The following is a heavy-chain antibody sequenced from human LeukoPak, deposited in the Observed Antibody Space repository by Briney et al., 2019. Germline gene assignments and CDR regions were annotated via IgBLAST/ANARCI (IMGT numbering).Heavy chain of an antibody. CDR3: ARLGDYSNAHWFDP. V-gene: IGHV3-74*01. Sequence: VQPGGSLRLSCAASGFTFSRYWMHWVRQAPGKGLVWVSRINSDGSSTNYADSVKGRFTISRDNAKNMLYLQMNSLRAEDTAVYYCARLGDYSNAHWFDPWGQGTLVTVSS. J-gene: IGHJ5*02. CDR1: GFTFSRYW. CDR2: INSDGSST. D-gene: IGHD4-11*01.